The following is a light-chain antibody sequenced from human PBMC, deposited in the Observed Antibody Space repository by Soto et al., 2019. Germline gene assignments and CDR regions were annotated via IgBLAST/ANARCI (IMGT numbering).Light chain of an antibody. V-gene: IGKV3-15*01. CDR1: QSVSSSH. J-gene: IGKJ1*01. CDR3: QQYNNCPRT. Sequence: EVELTQSPGTLSLSPVERATLSCRASQSVSSSHLAWYQQKRGQAPRLLIYDTSTRATGIPARFSGSGSGTEFTLTISSLQSEDFAVYYCQQYNNCPRTFGQGTKVDIK. CDR2: DTS.